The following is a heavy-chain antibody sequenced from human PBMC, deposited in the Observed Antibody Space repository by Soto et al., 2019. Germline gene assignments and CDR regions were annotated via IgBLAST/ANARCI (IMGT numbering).Heavy chain of an antibody. Sequence: VASVKVSCKASGYSISAYYIHWVRQAPGQGLEWMGWIDPKNGGTVSAQKFQGRLTMTRDTSISTVYMDLSGLTSDDTALYYCGRDDYGIFPYWGQGSLVTVPS. J-gene: IGHJ4*02. CDR3: GRDDYGIFPY. D-gene: IGHD3-10*01. V-gene: IGHV1-2*02. CDR2: IDPKNGGT. CDR1: GYSISAYY.